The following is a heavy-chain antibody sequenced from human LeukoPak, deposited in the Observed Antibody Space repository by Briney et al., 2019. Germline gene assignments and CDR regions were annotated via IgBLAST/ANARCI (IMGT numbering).Heavy chain of an antibody. CDR3: AKYGNSGWVIDN. CDR1: GGSIGSDY. CDR2: IYYTGGT. V-gene: IGHV4-59*08. J-gene: IGHJ4*02. D-gene: IGHD6-19*01. Sequence: SETLSLTCTVSGGSIGSDYWTWIRQPPGKGLEYIGYIYYTGGTNYNPSLKGRVTISVDTSKNQFSLKLSSVTAADTAVYFCAKYGNSGWVIDNWGQGTLVTVSS.